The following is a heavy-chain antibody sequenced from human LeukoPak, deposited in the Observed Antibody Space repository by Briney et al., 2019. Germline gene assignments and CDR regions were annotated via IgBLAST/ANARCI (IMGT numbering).Heavy chain of an antibody. CDR2: INHSGST. CDR3: ARGGILTGYYTRGDYDY. J-gene: IGHJ4*02. V-gene: IGHV4-34*01. Sequence: SETLSLTCAVYGGSFSGYYWSWIRQPPGKGLEWIGEINHSGSTNYNPSLKSRVTISVDTSKNKFSLKLSSVTAADTAVYYCARGGILTGYYTRGDYDYWGQGTLVTVSS. CDR1: GGSFSGYY. D-gene: IGHD3-9*01.